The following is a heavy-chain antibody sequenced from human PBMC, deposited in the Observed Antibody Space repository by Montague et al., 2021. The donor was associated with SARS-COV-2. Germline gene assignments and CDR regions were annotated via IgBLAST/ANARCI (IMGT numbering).Heavy chain of an antibody. D-gene: IGHD3-22*01. CDR3: AKIWGYDSLNY. V-gene: IGHV3-23*01. CDR2: ISCGGGRT. J-gene: IGHJ4*02. Sequence: SLRLSCAASGVTSNTCAMSWVRQAPGKGLEWVSAISCGGGRTFYADSVRGRFTISRDNSKNTLYLQMNSLRAEDTAVYYCAKIWGYDSLNYWGQGTLVTVSS. CDR1: GVTSNTCA.